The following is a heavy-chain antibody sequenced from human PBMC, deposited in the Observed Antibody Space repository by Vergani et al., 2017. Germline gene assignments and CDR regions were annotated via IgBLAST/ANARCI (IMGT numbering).Heavy chain of an antibody. J-gene: IGHJ6*04. V-gene: IGHV3-30-3*01. CDR3: ARDPSVAGTYYYEMDV. CDR2: ISNDGSNK. D-gene: IGHD6-19*01. CDR1: GFTFSSYA. Sequence: QVQLVESGGGVVQPGRSLRLSCAASGFTFSSYAMHWVRQAPGKGREWVAVISNDGSNKYYADSVKGRFTISRDNSKNTLYLQMNSLRAEDTAVYYCARDPSVAGTYYYEMDVWGKGTTVTVSS.